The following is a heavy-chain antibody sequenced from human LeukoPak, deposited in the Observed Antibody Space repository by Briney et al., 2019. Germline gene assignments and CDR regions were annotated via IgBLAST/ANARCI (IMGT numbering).Heavy chain of an antibody. Sequence: GESLKISCKGSGYIFTSYWIGWVRQVPGKGLEWMGIIYPGDSDTRYSPSFQGQVTISADKSISTAFLQWSSLKASDTAMYYCARPYDSSGSYYFHYWGQGTLVTVSS. D-gene: IGHD3-22*01. CDR3: ARPYDSSGSYYFHY. V-gene: IGHV5-51*01. J-gene: IGHJ4*02. CDR1: GYIFTSYW. CDR2: IYPGDSDT.